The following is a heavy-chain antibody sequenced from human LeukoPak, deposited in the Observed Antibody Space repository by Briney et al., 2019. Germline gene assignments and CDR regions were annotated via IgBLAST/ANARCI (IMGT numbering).Heavy chain of an antibody. Sequence: PGGSLRLSCAASGFTFSSYWMSWLPQAPGNGLKGVTNIKQDGSEKDYVDSVKGRFTISRDNPKNSLYLQMNSLRAEDTAVYYCARVRGVGALWSQGTLVTVSS. J-gene: IGHJ4*02. D-gene: IGHD1-26*01. CDR2: IKQDGSEK. CDR3: ARVRGVGAL. CDR1: GFTFSSYW. V-gene: IGHV3-7*01.